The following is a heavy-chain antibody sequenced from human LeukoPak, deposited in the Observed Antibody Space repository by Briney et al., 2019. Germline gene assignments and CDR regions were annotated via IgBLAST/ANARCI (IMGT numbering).Heavy chain of an antibody. V-gene: IGHV3-23*01. CDR3: AKDPDGYCYGQGWYYMDV. CDR1: GFTFSSHA. CDR2: ISGSGGRK. Sequence: GGSLRLSCAGSGFTFSSHAMSWVRQAPGKGLEWVSGISGSGGRKYYADSVTGRFTISRDNSKNTLYLQMNSLRAGETGVYYCAKDPDGYCYGQGWYYMDVWGKGTTVTVSS. J-gene: IGHJ6*03. D-gene: IGHD5-18*01.